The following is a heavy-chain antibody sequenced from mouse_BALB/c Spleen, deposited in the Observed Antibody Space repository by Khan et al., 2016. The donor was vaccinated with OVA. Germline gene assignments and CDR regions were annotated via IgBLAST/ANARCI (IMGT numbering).Heavy chain of an antibody. CDR3: AREEALYYFEY. D-gene: IGHD3-2*02. CDR1: GYIFTSYW. V-gene: IGHV1-76*01. J-gene: IGHJ2*01. Sequence: QVQLQQSGAELVRPGASVKLSCKTSGYIFTSYWIHWVIQRSGQGLEWIARIYPGTYNTYCSENLKDRATLTADKSSSTAYMRLSSLKAADSAVYFCAREEALYYFEYWGQGTTLTVSS. CDR2: IYPGTYNT.